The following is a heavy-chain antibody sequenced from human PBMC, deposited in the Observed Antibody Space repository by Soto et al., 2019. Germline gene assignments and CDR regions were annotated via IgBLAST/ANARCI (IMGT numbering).Heavy chain of an antibody. J-gene: IGHJ3*02. CDR1: GGSFSGYY. CDR2: INHSGST. Sequence: TSETLSLTCAVYGGSFSGYYWSWIRQPPGKGLEWIGEINHSGSTNYNPSLKSRVTISVDTSKNQFSLKLSSVTAADTAVYYCARAGVYYYDSSGYYASDAFDIWGQGTMVTVSS. V-gene: IGHV4-34*01. CDR3: ARAGVYYYDSSGYYASDAFDI. D-gene: IGHD3-22*01.